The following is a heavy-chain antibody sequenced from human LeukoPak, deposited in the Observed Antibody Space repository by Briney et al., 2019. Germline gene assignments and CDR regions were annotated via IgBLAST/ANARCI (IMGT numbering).Heavy chain of an antibody. D-gene: IGHD3-10*01. CDR2: IYYSRST. V-gene: IGHV4-59*01. J-gene: IGHJ4*02. Sequence: PSETLSLTCTVSGGSISSYYWSWIRQPPGKGLEWIGYIYYSRSTNYNPSLKSRVTISVDTSKNQFSLKLSSVTAADTAVYYCARVKMVRGVIGFDYWGQGTLVTVSS. CDR1: GGSISSYY. CDR3: ARVKMVRGVIGFDY.